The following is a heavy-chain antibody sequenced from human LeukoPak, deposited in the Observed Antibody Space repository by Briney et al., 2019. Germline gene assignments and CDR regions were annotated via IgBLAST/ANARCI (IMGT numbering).Heavy chain of an antibody. J-gene: IGHJ4*02. V-gene: IGHV4-59*01. D-gene: IGHD5-12*01. CDR2: IYHSGST. CDR1: LGSISTYY. CDR3: ARGGGYASPIGY. Sequence: PSETLSLTCILPLGSISTYYWSWIRQPPGKGLEWIGYIYHSGSTNYNPSLKSRVTISVHTSKNQFSLKLSSVTAADTAVYYCARGGGYASPIGYWGQGALVTVSS.